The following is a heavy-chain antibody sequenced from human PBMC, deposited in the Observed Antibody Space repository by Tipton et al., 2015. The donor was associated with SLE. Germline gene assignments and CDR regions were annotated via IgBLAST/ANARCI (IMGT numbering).Heavy chain of an antibody. Sequence: TLSLTCTVPGGSISSYYWSWIRQPPGKGLEWIGYIYYSGSTNYNPSLKSRVTISVDTSKNQFSLKPSSVTAADTAVYYCARVWQGYFDYWGQGTLVTVSS. CDR1: GGSISSYY. J-gene: IGHJ4*02. CDR2: IYYSGST. CDR3: ARVWQGYFDY. V-gene: IGHV4-59*01. D-gene: IGHD3-10*01.